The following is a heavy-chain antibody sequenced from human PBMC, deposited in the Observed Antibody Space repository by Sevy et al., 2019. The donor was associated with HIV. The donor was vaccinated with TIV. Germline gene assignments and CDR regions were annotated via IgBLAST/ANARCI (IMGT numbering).Heavy chain of an antibody. CDR3: AKEDFRGFDA. V-gene: IGHV3-23*01. Sequence: GGSLRLSCASSGFTFISHPMTWVRQAPGKGLEWVASISSSGGSTHYADSVKGRFTISRDNSKKMVDLQMNSLGVADTAVYFCAKEDFRGFDAWGQGTLVTVSS. J-gene: IGHJ5*02. CDR2: ISSSGGST. D-gene: IGHD6-25*01. CDR1: GFTFISHP.